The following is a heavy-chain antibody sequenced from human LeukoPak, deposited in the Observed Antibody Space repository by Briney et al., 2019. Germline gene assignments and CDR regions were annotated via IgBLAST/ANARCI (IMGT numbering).Heavy chain of an antibody. CDR2: ISSDGSST. V-gene: IGHV3-74*03. J-gene: IGHJ5*02. Sequence: PGGSLRLSCAASAFTFGNYWMHWVRQAPGKGLVWVSRISSDGSSTTYAGSVKGRFTISRDNAKNTLYLQMNSLRAEDTAVYYCARGGFALNVPVVGLNWFDPWGQGTLVTVSS. D-gene: IGHD2-2*01. CDR3: ARGGFALNVPVVGLNWFDP. CDR1: AFTFGNYW.